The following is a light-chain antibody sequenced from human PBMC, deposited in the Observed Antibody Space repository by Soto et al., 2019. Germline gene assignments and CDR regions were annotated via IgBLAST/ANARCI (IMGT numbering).Light chain of an antibody. V-gene: IGLV1-40*01. CDR1: NSNIGAGYD. Sequence: QSVLTQPPSVSRAPGQRVTISCTGSNSNIGAGYDVHWYQLLPGTAPKLLIYGNSNRPSGVPDRFSGSKSGTSASLAITGLQAEDEADYYCQSYDTSLSALYVFGTGTKVTVL. CDR3: QSYDTSLSALYV. J-gene: IGLJ1*01. CDR2: GNS.